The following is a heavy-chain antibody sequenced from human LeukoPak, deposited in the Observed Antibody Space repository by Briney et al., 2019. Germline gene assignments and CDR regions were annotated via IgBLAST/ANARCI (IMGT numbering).Heavy chain of an antibody. J-gene: IGHJ4*02. Sequence: PSETLSLTCTVSGGSISSGSYYWSWIRQPAGKGLEWIGRIYTSGSTNYNPSLKSRVTISVDTSKNQFSLKLSSVTAADTAVYYCARTYGSGLYFDYWGQGTLVTVSS. CDR2: IYTSGST. CDR3: ARTYGSGLYFDY. D-gene: IGHD3-10*01. CDR1: GGSISSGSYY. V-gene: IGHV4-61*02.